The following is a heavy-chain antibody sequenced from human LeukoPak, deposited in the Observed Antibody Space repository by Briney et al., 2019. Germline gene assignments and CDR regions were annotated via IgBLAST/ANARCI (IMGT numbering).Heavy chain of an antibody. CDR1: GFTFSDYY. CDR2: IANGGRNI. J-gene: IGHJ4*02. D-gene: IGHD5-18*01. V-gene: IGHV3-11*01. CDR3: ARDSLEGYGLFDY. Sequence: GGSLRLSCAASGFTFSDYYMSWIRQAPGKGLEWVSSIANGGRNIYYADSVKGRFTISRDNAKNSLYLQMNSLRAEDRAIYYCARDSLEGYGLFDYWGQGTLVTVSS.